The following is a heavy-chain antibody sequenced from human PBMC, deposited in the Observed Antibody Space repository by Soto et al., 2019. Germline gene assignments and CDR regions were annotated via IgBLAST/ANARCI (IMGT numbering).Heavy chain of an antibody. CDR3: ARHDDS. V-gene: IGHV4-59*08. J-gene: IGHJ5*01. CDR2: IYYSGST. CDR1: GGSISSYY. Sequence: QVQLQESGPGLVKPSETLSLTCTVSGGSISSYYWSWIRQRPGKGLEWIGYIYYSGSTNYNPPLKRRRTISVDTTKNQCSLKLSSVTAEDTAVYYCARHDDSWGQGTLVSVSS.